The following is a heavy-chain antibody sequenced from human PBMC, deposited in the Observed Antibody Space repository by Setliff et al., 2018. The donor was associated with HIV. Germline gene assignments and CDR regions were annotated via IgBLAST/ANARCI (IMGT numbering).Heavy chain of an antibody. Sequence: GGSLRLSCATYGFTFSSYAMYWVRQAPGKGLEYVSAINSNGGSTYYADSVKGRFTISRDNSKSAVYLQMGSLRAEDMAVYYCARVRVAAVAPYFDFWGQGALVTVSS. D-gene: IGHD6-13*01. CDR3: ARVRVAAVAPYFDF. CDR1: GFTFSSYA. CDR2: INSNGGST. V-gene: IGHV3-64*02. J-gene: IGHJ4*02.